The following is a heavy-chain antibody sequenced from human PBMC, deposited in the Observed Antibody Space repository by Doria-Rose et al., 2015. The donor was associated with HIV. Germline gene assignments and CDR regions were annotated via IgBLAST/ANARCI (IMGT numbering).Heavy chain of an antibody. CDR2: IFSDDER. J-gene: IGHJ4*02. CDR3: ARIKSSRWYHKYYFDF. Sequence: QESGPALVKPTETLTLTCTVSGVSLSSPGMGVSWIRQPPGKALEWLANIFSDDERSYTTSRKIRLTISRGTSKSQVVLTMTDMDPVDTATYYCARIKSSRWYHKYYFDFWGQGTLVIVSA. CDR1: GVSLSSPGMG. D-gene: IGHD6-13*01. V-gene: IGHV2-26*01.